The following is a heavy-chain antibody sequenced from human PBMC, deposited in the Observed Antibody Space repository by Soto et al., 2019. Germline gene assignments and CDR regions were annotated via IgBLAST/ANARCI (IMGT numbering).Heavy chain of an antibody. J-gene: IGHJ6*02. CDR1: GFTFSSYG. V-gene: IGHV3-30*18. CDR3: AKDRAHGDPYYCGVDV. CDR2: MSYDGNNK. Sequence: QVQLVESGGGVVQPGRSLRLSCVASGFTFSSYGMHWVRQAPGKGLEWVAVMSYDGNNKYYADSVKGRFTISRDNSKSTVYLHMDILRAEDTALYYCAKDRAHGDPYYCGVDVWGQGTTVTVSS. D-gene: IGHD4-17*01.